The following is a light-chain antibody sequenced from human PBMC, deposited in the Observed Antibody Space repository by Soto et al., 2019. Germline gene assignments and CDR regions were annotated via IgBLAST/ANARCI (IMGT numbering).Light chain of an antibody. V-gene: IGLV2-14*01. CDR3: SSYTRSSTYV. CDR1: SSDVGAYDY. CDR2: EVT. Sequence: QSVLTQPASVSASPGQSIAISCSGTSSDVGAYDYVSWYQHHPGKAPKLIIYEVTYRPSGVSNRFSASKSGNTAALTISGPQAQYEADYYCSSYTRSSTYVFGTGTKLTVL. J-gene: IGLJ1*01.